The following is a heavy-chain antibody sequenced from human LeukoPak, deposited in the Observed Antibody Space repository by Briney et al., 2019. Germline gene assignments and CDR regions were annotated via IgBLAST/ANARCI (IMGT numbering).Heavy chain of an antibody. CDR3: ARADIVVVPAAIIWFDP. J-gene: IGHJ5*02. CDR2: IYHSGSP. D-gene: IGHD2-2*01. CDR1: GGSISSNNW. V-gene: IGHV4-4*02. Sequence: SGTLSLTCAVSGGSISSNNWWGWVRQPPGKGLEWNGEIYHSGSPNYNPSLKSRVTISVDTSKNQFSLKLSSVTAADTAVYYCARADIVVVPAAIIWFDPWGQGTLVTVSS.